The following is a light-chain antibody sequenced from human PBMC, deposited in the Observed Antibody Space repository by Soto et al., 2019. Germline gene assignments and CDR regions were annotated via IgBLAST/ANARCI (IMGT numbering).Light chain of an antibody. CDR2: YAS. Sequence: EIVLTQFPDTLSLSPGERAALSCRASQSVSSYLAWYQQKPGQAPRLLIYYASSTATGIPDRFSGGGSETDFTLTISSLQHDDFATYYCQQYNSYSWTFGQGTKVDIK. V-gene: IGKV3-11*01. CDR3: QQYNSYSWT. J-gene: IGKJ1*01. CDR1: QSVSSY.